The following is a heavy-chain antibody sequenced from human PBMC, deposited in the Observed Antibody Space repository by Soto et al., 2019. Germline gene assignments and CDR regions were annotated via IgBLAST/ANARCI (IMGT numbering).Heavy chain of an antibody. CDR2: IIPILGIA. V-gene: IGHV1-69*02. D-gene: IGHD2-15*01. Sequence: SVKVSCKASGGTFSSYTINWVRQAPGQGLEWMGRIIPILGIANYAQKFQGRVTITADKSTSTAYMELSSLRSEDTAVYYCARDSLYCGGGSCYSEHYFDYWSQGTLVTVSS. CDR3: ARDSLYCGGGSCYSEHYFDY. CDR1: GGTFSSYT. J-gene: IGHJ4*02.